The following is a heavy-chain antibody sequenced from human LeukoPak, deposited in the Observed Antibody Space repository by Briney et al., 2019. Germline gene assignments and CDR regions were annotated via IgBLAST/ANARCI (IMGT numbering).Heavy chain of an antibody. V-gene: IGHV3-23*01. Sequence: GGSLRPSCAASGFTFSSYRMSWVRQAPGKGLEWVSDISGSGGSTYYADSVKGRFTISRDNSKNTLYLQMNSLRAEDTAVYYCAKGIQVWPRGIDYWGQGTLVTVSS. D-gene: IGHD5-18*01. CDR3: AKGIQVWPRGIDY. CDR1: GFTFSSYR. CDR2: ISGSGGST. J-gene: IGHJ4*02.